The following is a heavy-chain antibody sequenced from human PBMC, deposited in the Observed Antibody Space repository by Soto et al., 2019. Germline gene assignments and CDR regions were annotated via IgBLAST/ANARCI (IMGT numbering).Heavy chain of an antibody. Sequence: VGSLRLSCVGSGFTFSTYSINWVRQAPGKGLEWVSSISSRSDIYYADSVKGRFIISRDNAKNSLYLQMHSLRDEDTAVYYCAREGWPLLQTGMDVWGQGTTVTVSS. D-gene: IGHD2-15*01. CDR2: ISSRSDI. V-gene: IGHV3-21*06. J-gene: IGHJ6*02. CDR3: AREGWPLLQTGMDV. CDR1: GFTFSTYS.